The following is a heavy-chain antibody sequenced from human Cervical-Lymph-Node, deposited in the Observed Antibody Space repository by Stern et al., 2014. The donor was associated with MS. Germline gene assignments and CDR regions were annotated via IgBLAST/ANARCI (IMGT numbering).Heavy chain of an antibody. V-gene: IGHV4-34*01. D-gene: IGHD3-3*01. CDR2: IHHSGST. J-gene: IGHJ6*02. CDR3: ARSRGALRFLPGMDV. CDR1: GGSFSGYY. Sequence: QVQLQQWGAGLLKPSETLSLTCAVYGGSFSGYYWSWIRQPPGKGLEWIGEIHHSGSTNYNPSLKSRVTISVDASKNQFSLKLSSVTAADTAVYYCARSRGALRFLPGMDVWGQGTTVTVSS.